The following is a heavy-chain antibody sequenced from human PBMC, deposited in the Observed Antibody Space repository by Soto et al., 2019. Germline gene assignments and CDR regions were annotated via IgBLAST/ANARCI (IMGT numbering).Heavy chain of an antibody. CDR2: IYYSGST. CDR3: AKDKIPYSSSWYNAFDI. V-gene: IGHV4-31*03. D-gene: IGHD6-13*01. CDR1: GGSISSGGYY. J-gene: IGHJ3*02. Sequence: SETLSLTCTVSGGSISSGGYYWSWIRQHPGKGLEWIGYIYYSGSTYYNPSLKSRVTISVDTSKNQFSLRAEDTALYYCAKDKIPYSSSWYNAFDIWGQGTMVTVSS.